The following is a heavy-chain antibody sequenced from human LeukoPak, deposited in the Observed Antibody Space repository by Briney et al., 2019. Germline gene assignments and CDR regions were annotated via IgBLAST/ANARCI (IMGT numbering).Heavy chain of an antibody. V-gene: IGHV3-7*01. CDR3: ASTPPLEQLEFDY. J-gene: IGHJ4*02. CDR1: GFTFSSYW. CDR2: IKQDGSEK. Sequence: PGGSLRLSCAASGFTFSSYWMSWVRQAPGKGLEWVANIKQDGSEKYYVDSVKGRFTISRDNAKNSLYLQMNSLRAEDTAVYYCASTPPLEQLEFDYWGQGTLVTVSS. D-gene: IGHD6-13*01.